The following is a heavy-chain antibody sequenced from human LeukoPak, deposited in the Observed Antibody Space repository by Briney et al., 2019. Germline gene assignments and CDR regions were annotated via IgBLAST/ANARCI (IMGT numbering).Heavy chain of an antibody. CDR3: ARDLERGYDYYFDY. V-gene: IGHV1-2*06. Sequence: ASEKVSCKASGYTFTDYYIHWVRQAPGQGLEWMGRINPNSGGTNYAQIFQGRVTMTRDTSITTAYMELRILKSDDTAVYYCARDLERGYDYYFDYWGQGTLVTVSS. D-gene: IGHD5-12*01. CDR2: INPNSGGT. J-gene: IGHJ4*02. CDR1: GYTFTDYY.